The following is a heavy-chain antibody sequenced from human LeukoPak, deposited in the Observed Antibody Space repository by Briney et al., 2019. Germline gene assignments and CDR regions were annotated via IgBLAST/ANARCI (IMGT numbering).Heavy chain of an antibody. D-gene: IGHD2-2*01. CDR2: INHSGST. J-gene: IGHJ6*02. CDR3: ARCCKVPAAIVVRNYYYYGMDV. V-gene: IGHV4-34*01. Sequence: SETLSLTCTVYGGSFSGYYWSWIRQPPGKGLEWIGEINHSGSTNYNPSLKSRVTISVDTSKNQFSLKLSSVTAADTAVYYCARCCKVPAAIVVRNYYYYGMDVWGQGTTVTVSS. CDR1: GGSFSGYY.